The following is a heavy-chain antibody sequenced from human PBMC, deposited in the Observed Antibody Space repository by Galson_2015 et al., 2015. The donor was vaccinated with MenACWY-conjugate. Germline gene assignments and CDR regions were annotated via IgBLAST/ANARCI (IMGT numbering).Heavy chain of an antibody. CDR1: GFTFRNYW. V-gene: IGHV3-7*03. Sequence: LRLSCAASGFTFRNYWMTWVRQAPGKGLEWVASIKKDGSEKYCVDSVKGRFTISRDNAKNSLYLEMNSLRVEDTAVYSCARGHYGMDVWGQGTTVTASS. CDR3: ARGHYGMDV. J-gene: IGHJ6*02. CDR2: IKKDGSEK.